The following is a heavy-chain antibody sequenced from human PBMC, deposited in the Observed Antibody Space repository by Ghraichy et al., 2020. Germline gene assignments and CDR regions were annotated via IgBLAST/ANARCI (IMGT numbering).Heavy chain of an antibody. Sequence: GGSLRLSCAASGFTFSDYYMSWIRQAPGKGLEWVSYISSSGSSIYYADSVKGRFTISRDNAKNSLYLQMNSLRAEDTAVYYCARDRFIGMVPLDYWGQGTLVSVSS. J-gene: IGHJ4*02. CDR1: GFTFSDYY. D-gene: IGHD1-1*01. CDR2: ISSSGSSI. V-gene: IGHV3-11*01. CDR3: ARDRFIGMVPLDY.